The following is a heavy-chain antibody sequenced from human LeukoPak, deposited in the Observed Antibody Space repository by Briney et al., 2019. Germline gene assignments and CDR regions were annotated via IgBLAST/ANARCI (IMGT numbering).Heavy chain of an antibody. CDR2: FSSIGGST. CDR3: VKGYCSGTGCYVWDYFDY. V-gene: IGHV3-64D*06. CDR1: GFTFSSHS. Sequence: GGSLRLSCAASGFTFSSHSMHWVRQAQGKGLGLVSGFSSIGGSTYYADSVKGRFTISRDNSKNTLYLQMSSLRAEDTAVYYCVKGYCSGTGCYVWDYFDYWGQGTLVTVSS. J-gene: IGHJ4*02. D-gene: IGHD2-2*01.